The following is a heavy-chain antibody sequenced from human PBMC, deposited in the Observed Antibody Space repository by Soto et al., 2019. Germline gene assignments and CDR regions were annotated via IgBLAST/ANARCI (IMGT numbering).Heavy chain of an antibody. J-gene: IGHJ5*01. CDR1: GFPFSTYA. CDR3: ATGGSSGYYYEGTYSWFDS. CDR2: ISGSGTTT. V-gene: IGHV3-23*01. D-gene: IGHD3-22*01. Sequence: GGSLRLSCAASGFPFSTYAMSWVRQAPGKGLEWVSGISGSGTTTFYADSVKGRFIISRDKSKNTWYLQMNTLRDGDTAVYYCATGGSSGYYYEGTYSWFDSWGQGTLVTVSS.